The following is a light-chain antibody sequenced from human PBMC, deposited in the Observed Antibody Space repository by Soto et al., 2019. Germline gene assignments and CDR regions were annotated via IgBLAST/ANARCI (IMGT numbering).Light chain of an antibody. Sequence: DIQMTQSPSYLSASVGDRVTITWRASQGISSFVAWYQQKPGKVPRLLISGASTLQSGVPSRFSGSGSGTDFTLTITSLQPEDVATYYCQKYSSVITFGQGTRLEIK. CDR1: QGISSF. J-gene: IGKJ5*01. CDR3: QKYSSVIT. V-gene: IGKV1-27*01. CDR2: GAS.